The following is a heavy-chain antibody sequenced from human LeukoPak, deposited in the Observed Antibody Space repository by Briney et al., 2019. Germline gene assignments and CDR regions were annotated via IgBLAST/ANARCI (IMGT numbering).Heavy chain of an antibody. CDR1: VGPISSYD. CDR2: TYSSGST. J-gene: IGHJ3*02. D-gene: IGHD3-16*01. V-gene: IGHV4-4*07. Sequence: SETLSLTCTIYVGPISSYDERSKRRRPGQRLMCIGSTYSSGSTNYNPSLDTRATMSVATPNNHFSLTSSSVTAAEAAVYYCARVYPTSGLGRPVAFDIWGQGTMVTVSS. CDR3: ARVYPTSGLGRPVAFDI.